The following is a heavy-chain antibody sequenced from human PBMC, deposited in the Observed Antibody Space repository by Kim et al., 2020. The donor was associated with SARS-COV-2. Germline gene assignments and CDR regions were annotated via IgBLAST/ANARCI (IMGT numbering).Heavy chain of an antibody. CDR1: GDSISSSSYY. D-gene: IGHD2-15*01. Sequence: SETLSLTCTVSGDSISSSSYYWGWIRQPPGKGLEWIGSIYYSGSTYYNPSLKSRVTISVDTSKNQFSLKLSSVTATDASLYYCARAACSGGSCYFGGLVYWFDPWGQGTLVTVSS. V-gene: IGHV4-39*01. CDR3: ARAACSGGSCYFGGLVYWFDP. CDR2: IYYSGST. J-gene: IGHJ5*02.